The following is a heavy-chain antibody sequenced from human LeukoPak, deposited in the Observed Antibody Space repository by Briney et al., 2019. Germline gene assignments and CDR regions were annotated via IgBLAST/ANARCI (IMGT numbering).Heavy chain of an antibody. CDR2: IKEDGSRK. Sequence: PGESLKISCAASGFTFSRYWMTWVRQAPGKGLEWVANIKEDGSRKYYVDSVKGRFTISRDNAKGSLYLQMNSLRAEDTAVYYCARDDRSTRSSFGLDAYDVWGQGTMATVSS. V-gene: IGHV3-7*01. D-gene: IGHD6-6*01. CDR3: ARDDRSTRSSFGLDAYDV. J-gene: IGHJ3*01. CDR1: GFTFSRYW.